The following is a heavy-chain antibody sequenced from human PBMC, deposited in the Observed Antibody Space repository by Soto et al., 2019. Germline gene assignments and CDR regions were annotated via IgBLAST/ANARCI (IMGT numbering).Heavy chain of an antibody. V-gene: IGHV2-5*02. CDR1: GFSLSTSGVG. D-gene: IGHD6-19*01. J-gene: IGHJ5*02. Sequence: QITLKESGPTLVKPTQTLTLTCTFSGFSLSTSGVGVGWIRQPPGKALEWLALIYWDDDKRYSPSLKSRLTITKDTSKNQVVLTMTNMDPVDTATYYCAHRGAGQWTDVGWFDPWGQGTLVTVSS. CDR2: IYWDDDK. CDR3: AHRGAGQWTDVGWFDP.